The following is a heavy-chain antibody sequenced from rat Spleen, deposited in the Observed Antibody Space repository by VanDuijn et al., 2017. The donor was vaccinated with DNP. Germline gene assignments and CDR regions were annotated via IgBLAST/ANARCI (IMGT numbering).Heavy chain of an antibody. CDR1: GFTFSNFG. D-gene: IGHD1-1*01. CDR2: ISGSGGST. V-gene: IGHV5-46*01. CDR3: IRRKLVTGAMDA. J-gene: IGHJ4*01. Sequence: EVQLVESGGGLVQPGRSMKLSCAASGFTFSNFGMTWVRQAPAKGLEWVATISGSGGSTYYRDSVKGRFTISRDNAQSTLDLQMNSLRSEDTATDCCIRRKLVTGAMDAWGQGTAVAVSS.